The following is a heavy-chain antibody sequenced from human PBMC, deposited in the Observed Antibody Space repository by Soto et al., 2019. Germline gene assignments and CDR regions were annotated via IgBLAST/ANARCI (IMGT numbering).Heavy chain of an antibody. Sequence: QLQLQESGSGLVKPSQTLSLTCAVSGGSISSGGYSWSWIRQPPGKGLEWIGYIYHSGSTYYNPPLKXRXTXPXHRSKNQFSLKLSSVTAADTAVYYCAGGIAARPLGYWGQGTLVTVSS. D-gene: IGHD6-6*01. V-gene: IGHV4-30-2*01. J-gene: IGHJ4*02. CDR2: IYHSGST. CDR1: GGSISSGGYS. CDR3: AGGIAARPLGY.